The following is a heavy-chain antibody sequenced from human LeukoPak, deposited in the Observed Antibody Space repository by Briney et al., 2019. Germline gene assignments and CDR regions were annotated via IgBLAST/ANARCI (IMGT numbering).Heavy chain of an antibody. V-gene: IGHV4-61*02. Sequence: SQTLSLTRTVSGGSISSGSYYWSWIRQPAGKGLEWIGRIYTSGSTNYNPSLKSRVTISVDTSKNQFSLKLSSVTAADTAVYYCARMERGYYDFWSGYFDYWGQGTLVTVSS. CDR1: GGSISSGSYY. CDR2: IYTSGST. CDR3: ARMERGYYDFWSGYFDY. D-gene: IGHD3-3*01. J-gene: IGHJ4*02.